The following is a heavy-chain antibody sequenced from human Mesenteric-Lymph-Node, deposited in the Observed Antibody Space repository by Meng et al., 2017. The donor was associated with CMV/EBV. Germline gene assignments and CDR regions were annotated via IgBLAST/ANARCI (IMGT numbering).Heavy chain of an antibody. CDR2: IIPILGIA. D-gene: IGHD6-13*01. CDR3: AGGIAAAGSRWFDP. CDR1: GGTFSSYT. J-gene: IGHJ5*02. Sequence: QVQLVQSGAEVKKPGSSVKVSCTASGGTFSSYTISWVRQAPGQGLEWMGRIIPILGIANYAQKFQGRVTITADKSTSTAYMELSSLRSEDTAVDYCAGGIAAAGSRWFDPWGQGTLVTVSS. V-gene: IGHV1-69*02.